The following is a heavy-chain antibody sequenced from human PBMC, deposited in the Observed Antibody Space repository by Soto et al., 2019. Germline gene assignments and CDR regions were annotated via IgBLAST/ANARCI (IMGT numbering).Heavy chain of an antibody. D-gene: IGHD1-26*01. CDR2: IIPIFGTA. CDR1: GGTFSSYA. J-gene: IGHJ6*02. Sequence: QVQLVQSGAEVKKPGSSVKVSCKASGGTFSSYAISWVRQAPGQGLEWMGGIIPIFGTADYAQKFQGRVTITADESTSTAYMELSRLSSEDTAVYYCASHSGSSPEGRYYYGMDVWGQGTTVTVS. CDR3: ASHSGSSPEGRYYYGMDV. V-gene: IGHV1-69*12.